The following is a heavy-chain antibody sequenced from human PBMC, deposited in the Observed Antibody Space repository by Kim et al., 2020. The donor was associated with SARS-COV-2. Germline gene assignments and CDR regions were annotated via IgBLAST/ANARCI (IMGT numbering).Heavy chain of an antibody. V-gene: IGHV3-7*04. J-gene: IGHJ6*02. CDR3: ARLTYYYGMDV. CDR2: EK. D-gene: IGHD3-9*01. Sequence: EKNYVESVKGRFTISRDTAKNPLFLQMNSLRADDTAVYYCARLTYYYGMDVWGQGTTVTVSS.